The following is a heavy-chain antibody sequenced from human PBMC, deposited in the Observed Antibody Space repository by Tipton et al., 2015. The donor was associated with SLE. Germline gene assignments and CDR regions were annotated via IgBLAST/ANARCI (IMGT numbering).Heavy chain of an antibody. CDR1: GGSMSSYY. J-gene: IGHJ4*02. Sequence: TLSLTCTVSGGSMSSYYWSWMRQPPGKALEWIGYISYTGSTSYKPSLKSRVTISVDTSKNQFSQKLSSVTAADTAVYYCARGLRITMNRPIFDYWGQGTLVTVSS. CDR3: ARGLRITMNRPIFDY. V-gene: IGHV4-59*12. CDR2: ISYTGST. D-gene: IGHD3-22*01.